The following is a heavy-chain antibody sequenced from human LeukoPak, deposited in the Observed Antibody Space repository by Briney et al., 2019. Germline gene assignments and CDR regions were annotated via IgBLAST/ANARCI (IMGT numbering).Heavy chain of an antibody. V-gene: IGHV3-74*01. CDR3: ARVRGYSFGLVS. CDR2: IHDDGKST. J-gene: IGHJ5*02. D-gene: IGHD5-18*01. Sequence: PGGSLRLSCAASGFTFSTYWMHWVRQAPGKGLVWVSRIHDDGKSTTHADSVKGRFTISRDNAKNTLYLQMNSLRAEDTAVYYCARVRGYSFGLVSWGQGTLVTVSS. CDR1: GFTFSTYW.